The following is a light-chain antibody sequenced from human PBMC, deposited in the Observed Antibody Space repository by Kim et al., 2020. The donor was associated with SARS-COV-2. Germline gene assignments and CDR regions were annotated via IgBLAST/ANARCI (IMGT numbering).Light chain of an antibody. J-gene: IGKJ5*01. Sequence: SPGERATLSGRASRSVSSYLAWYQQKPGQAPRLLIYDASNRATGIPARFSGSGSGTDFTLTISSLEPEDFAVYYCQQRSNWPPITFGRGRRLEIK. CDR3: QQRSNWPPIT. CDR1: RSVSSY. V-gene: IGKV3-11*01. CDR2: DAS.